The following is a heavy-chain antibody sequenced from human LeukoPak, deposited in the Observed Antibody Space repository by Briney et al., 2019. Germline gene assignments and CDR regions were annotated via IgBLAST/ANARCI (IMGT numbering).Heavy chain of an antibody. V-gene: IGHV3-33*06. Sequence: RPGGSLRLSCAASGFTFSSYGMHWVRQAPGKGLEWVAVIWYDGSNKYYADSVKGRFTISRDNSKNTLYLQMNSLRAEDTAVYYCAKSMVRGVTLNIDFDYWGQGTLVTVSS. D-gene: IGHD3-10*01. CDR1: GFTFSSYG. CDR2: IWYDGSNK. J-gene: IGHJ4*02. CDR3: AKSMVRGVTLNIDFDY.